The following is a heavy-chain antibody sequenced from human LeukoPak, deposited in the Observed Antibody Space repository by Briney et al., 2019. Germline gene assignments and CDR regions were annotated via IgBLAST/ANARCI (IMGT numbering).Heavy chain of an antibody. V-gene: IGHV4-4*07. Sequence: PSETLSLTCTVSGDSISSQYWSRIRQSPGKGLEWIGRIDSSGKTNYNPSLKSRVTISIDKSKGQFSLKVNSVTAADTAVYYCARGVGSSSSNWFDPWGQGALVTVSS. CDR2: IDSSGKT. J-gene: IGHJ5*02. CDR3: ARGVGSSSSNWFDP. D-gene: IGHD6-13*01. CDR1: GDSISSQY.